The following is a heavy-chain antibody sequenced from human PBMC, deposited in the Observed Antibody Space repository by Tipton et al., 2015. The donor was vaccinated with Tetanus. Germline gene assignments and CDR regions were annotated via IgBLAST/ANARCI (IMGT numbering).Heavy chain of an antibody. Sequence: TLSLTCTVSGGSISSGSYYWSWIRQHPGKGLEWIGYIDHSGSTYYNASLQSRIVILVDTSKNQFSLKLSSVTAADTAVYYCARYSIVATSNNWFDPWGQGTLVTVSS. D-gene: IGHD5-12*01. V-gene: IGHV4-30-4*08. J-gene: IGHJ5*02. CDR3: ARYSIVATSNNWFDP. CDR1: GGSISSGSYY. CDR2: IDHSGST.